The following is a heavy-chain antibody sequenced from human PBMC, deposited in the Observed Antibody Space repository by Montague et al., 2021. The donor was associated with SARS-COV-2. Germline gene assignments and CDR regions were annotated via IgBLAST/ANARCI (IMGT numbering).Heavy chain of an antibody. Sequence: SLRLSCAASGFTFSNYDMNWVRQAPGKGPAWISYISTSAYTTSYAGSVKGRFTISRDNGKNSLYLQMNSLRVEDTAVYYCTSDYRSIVGDGLDIWGQGTKVTVSS. J-gene: IGHJ3*02. V-gene: IGHV3-48*03. D-gene: IGHD3-16*02. CDR1: GFTFSNYD. CDR2: ISTSAYTT. CDR3: TSDYRSIVGDGLDI.